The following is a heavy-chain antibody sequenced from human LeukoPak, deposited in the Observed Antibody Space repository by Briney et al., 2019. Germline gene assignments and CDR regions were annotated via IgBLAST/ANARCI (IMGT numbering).Heavy chain of an antibody. CDR2: IWYDGTNK. CDR1: GFTFSSYG. J-gene: IGHJ4*02. CDR3: VREGPLYSSTWYGDY. Sequence: GRSLRLSCAASGFTFSSYGMHWVRQAPGKGLEWVAVIWYDGTNKYYADSVKGRFTISRDNSKNTLDLQMNSLRVEDTAVYYCVREGPLYSSTWYGDYSGQGTLVTVSS. D-gene: IGHD6-13*01. V-gene: IGHV3-33*01.